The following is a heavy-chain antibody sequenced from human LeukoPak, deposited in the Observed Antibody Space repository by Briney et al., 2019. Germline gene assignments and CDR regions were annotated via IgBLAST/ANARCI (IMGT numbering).Heavy chain of an antibody. D-gene: IGHD2-15*01. Sequence: SQTLSLTCTVSGGSFSSGGYYWTWIRQHPGKGLEWIGYIYYTGGTYYNPSLKSRVTISMDTSRNQFSLMLSSVTAADTAVYYCAKDRAGFCSGGSCYTTFDPWGQGTLVTVSS. CDR2: IYYTGGT. J-gene: IGHJ5*02. V-gene: IGHV4-31*03. CDR3: AKDRAGFCSGGSCYTTFDP. CDR1: GGSFSSGGYY.